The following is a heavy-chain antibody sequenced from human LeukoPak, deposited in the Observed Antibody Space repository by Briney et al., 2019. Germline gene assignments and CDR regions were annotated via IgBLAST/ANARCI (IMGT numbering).Heavy chain of an antibody. CDR1: GYTFTGYY. CDR2: INPNSGGT. J-gene: IGHJ3*02. V-gene: IGHV1-2*02. Sequence: ASVKVSCKASGYTFTGYYMHWVRQAPGQGLEWMGWINPNSGGTNYAQKFQGRVTMTRDTSISTAYMELSRLRSDDTAVYYCARELASSSWYKTGVTGGAFDIWGQGTMVTVSS. D-gene: IGHD6-13*01. CDR3: ARELASSSWYKTGVTGGAFDI.